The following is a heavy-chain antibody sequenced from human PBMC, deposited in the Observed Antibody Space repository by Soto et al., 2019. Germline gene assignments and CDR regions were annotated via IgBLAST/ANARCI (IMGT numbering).Heavy chain of an antibody. CDR3: AKATATGGGAFDI. Sequence: PGGSLRLSCAASGFTCSSYDMSWVRQAPGKGLEWVSTILVGGSTHYPDSVKGRFTISRDNSKNTAFLQMNSLTAGDTAVYYCAKATATGGGAFDISGQGTVVTVSS. CDR1: GFTCSSYD. CDR2: ILVGGST. D-gene: IGHD2-8*02. J-gene: IGHJ3*02. V-gene: IGHV3-23*01.